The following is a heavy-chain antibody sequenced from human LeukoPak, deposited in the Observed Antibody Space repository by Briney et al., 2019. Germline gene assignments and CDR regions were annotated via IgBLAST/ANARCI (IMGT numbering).Heavy chain of an antibody. V-gene: IGHV3-30*04. D-gene: IGHD3-9*01. CDR3: ARGATTGYYPY. J-gene: IGHJ4*02. CDR1: GFTFSSYA. CDR2: ISYDGSNK. Sequence: PGRSLRLSCAASGFTFSSYAMHWVRQAPGKGLEWVAVISYDGSNKYYADSVKGRFTIFRDNSKNTLYLQMNSLTAEDTAVYYCARGATTGYYPYWGQGTLVTVSS.